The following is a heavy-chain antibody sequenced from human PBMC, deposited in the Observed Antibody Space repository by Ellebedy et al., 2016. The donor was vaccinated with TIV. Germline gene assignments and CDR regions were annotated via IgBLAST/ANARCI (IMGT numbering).Heavy chain of an antibody. J-gene: IGHJ1*01. V-gene: IGHV1-18*01. CDR1: GYTFTSYG. Sequence: ASVKVSCXASGYTFTSYGISWVRQAPGQGLEWMGWISTYNGNTNYAQKFQGRVTMTTDTSTSTAHMELRSLRSDDTAVYYCARNARSEYFQHWGQGTLVTVSS. CDR3: ARNARSEYFQH. D-gene: IGHD2-2*01. CDR2: ISTYNGNT.